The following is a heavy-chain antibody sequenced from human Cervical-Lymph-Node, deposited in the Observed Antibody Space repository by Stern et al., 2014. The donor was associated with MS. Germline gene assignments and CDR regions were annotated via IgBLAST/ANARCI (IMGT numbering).Heavy chain of an antibody. CDR2: INPTGSST. V-gene: IGHV1-46*01. CDR1: GYTFTSHY. CDR3: ARDCSDGTSSWWFDL. D-gene: IGHD6-6*01. Sequence: VQLEESGAEVKKSGASVKVSCKASGYTFTSHYMHWVRQAPGQGPEWMGVINPTGSSTTYAQKFQGRVTLTRDTSASTDYMELSSLRSDDTAVYCCARDCSDGTSSWWFDLWGQGTLVTVSS. J-gene: IGHJ5*02.